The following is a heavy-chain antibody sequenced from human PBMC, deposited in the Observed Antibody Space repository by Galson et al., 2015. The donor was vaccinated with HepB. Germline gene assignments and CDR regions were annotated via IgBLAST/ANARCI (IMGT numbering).Heavy chain of an antibody. CDR1: GYTFTSYG. D-gene: IGHD3-3*01. CDR2: ISAYNGNT. Sequence: SVKVSCKASGYTFTSYGISWVRQAPGQGLEWMGWISAYNGNTNYAQKLQGRVTMTTDTSTSTAYMELRSLRSDDTAVYYCARGAYDFWSGYYTDPSPSMDVWGQGTTVTVSS. CDR3: ARGAYDFWSGYYTDPSPSMDV. V-gene: IGHV1-18*01. J-gene: IGHJ6*02.